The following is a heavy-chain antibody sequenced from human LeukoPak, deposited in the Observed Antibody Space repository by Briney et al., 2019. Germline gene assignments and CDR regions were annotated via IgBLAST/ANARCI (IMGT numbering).Heavy chain of an antibody. D-gene: IGHD2-2*01. J-gene: IGHJ3*02. Sequence: GGSLRLSCSASGFTFSSYAMHWVRQAPGKGLEYVSAISDNGGSTYYADSVKGRFTISRDNSKNTLYLQMSSLRAEDTAVYYCVKGESGIVVPGDDAAFDIWGQGTMVTVSS. CDR2: ISDNGGST. CDR3: VKGESGIVVPGDDAAFDI. V-gene: IGHV3-64D*09. CDR1: GFTFSSYA.